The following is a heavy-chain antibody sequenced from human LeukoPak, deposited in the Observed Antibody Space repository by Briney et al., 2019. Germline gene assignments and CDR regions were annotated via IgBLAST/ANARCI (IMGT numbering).Heavy chain of an antibody. CDR1: GGSFSGYY. J-gene: IGHJ4*02. CDR3: ARGVGATGPYDY. D-gene: IGHD3-9*01. Sequence: PSETLSLTCAVYGGSFSGYYWSWIRQPPGKGLEWVGEINHSGSTNYNPSLKSRVTISVDTSKNQFSLKLSSVTAADTAVYYCARGVGATGPYDYWGQGTLVTVSS. CDR2: INHSGST. V-gene: IGHV4-34*01.